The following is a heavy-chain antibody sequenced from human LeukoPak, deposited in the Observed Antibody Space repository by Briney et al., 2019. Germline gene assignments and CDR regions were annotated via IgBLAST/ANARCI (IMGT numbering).Heavy chain of an antibody. CDR2: ILYSGST. D-gene: IGHD3-22*01. CDR3: VRRVAGSGYRDY. CDR1: GGAISSGGYS. J-gene: IGHJ4*02. Sequence: SETLSLTCTVSGGAISSGGYSWSWIRQPPGKGLEWIGNILYSGSTNYNPSLKSRVTISVDTSKNQFSLKLSSVTAADTAEYYCVRRVAGSGYRDYWGQGTLVTVSS. V-gene: IGHV4-39*01.